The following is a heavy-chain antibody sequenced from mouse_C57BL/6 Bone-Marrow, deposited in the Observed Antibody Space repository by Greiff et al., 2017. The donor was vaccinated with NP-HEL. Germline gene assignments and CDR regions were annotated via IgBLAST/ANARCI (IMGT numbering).Heavy chain of an antibody. V-gene: IGHV1-42*01. CDR2: INPSTGGT. CDR1: GYSFTGYY. Sequence: EVQLQQSGPELVKPGASVKISCKASGYSFTGYYMNWVKQSPEKSLEWIGEINPSTGGTTYNQKFKAKATLTVDKSSSTAYMQLKSLTSEDSAVYYCARVYYDYSYAMDYWGQGTSVTVSS. D-gene: IGHD2-4*01. J-gene: IGHJ4*01. CDR3: ARVYYDYSYAMDY.